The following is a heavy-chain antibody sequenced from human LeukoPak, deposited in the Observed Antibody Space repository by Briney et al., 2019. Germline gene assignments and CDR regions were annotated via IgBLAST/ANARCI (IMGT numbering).Heavy chain of an antibody. CDR1: GFTFDDYG. CDR3: ARDTREQWLVRGVWFDP. CDR2: INWNGGST. Sequence: GGSLRLSCAASGFTFDDYGMSWVRQAPGKGLEWVSGINWNGGSTVYADSVKGRFTISRDNAKNSLYLQMNSLRAEDTAVYYCARDTREQWLVRGVWFDPWGQGTLVTVSS. D-gene: IGHD6-19*01. J-gene: IGHJ5*02. V-gene: IGHV3-20*04.